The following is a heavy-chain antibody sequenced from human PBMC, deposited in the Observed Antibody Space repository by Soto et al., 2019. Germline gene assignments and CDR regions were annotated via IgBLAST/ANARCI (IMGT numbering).Heavy chain of an antibody. CDR3: ARQPTAGDTDLWFDP. CDR1: GGTISTSRSY. J-gene: IGHJ5*02. Sequence: SETLCLTCNVSGGTISTSRSYWAWIRKPPGKGLEWLANIFYSGSTSYHPSLASRVTVSVDTSKNEFSLKLRSVTAADTAVYYCARQPTAGDTDLWFDPWGQGTLVTVSS. D-gene: IGHD6-13*01. V-gene: IGHV4-39*01. CDR2: IFYSGST.